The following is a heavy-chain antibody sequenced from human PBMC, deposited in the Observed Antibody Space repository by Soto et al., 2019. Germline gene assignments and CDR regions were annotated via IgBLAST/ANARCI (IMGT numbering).Heavy chain of an antibody. J-gene: IGHJ6*02. CDR2: ISWNSGSI. D-gene: IGHD3-10*01. Sequence: GGSLRLSCAASGFTFDDYAMHWVRQAPGKGLEWVSGISWNSGSIGYADSVKGRFTISRDNAKNSLYLQMNSLRAEDTALYYCAKSVAAYGSVSYYQYYYYYYGMDVPGQGTTVTVSS. CDR3: AKSVAAYGSVSYYQYYYYYYGMDV. CDR1: GFTFDDYA. V-gene: IGHV3-9*01.